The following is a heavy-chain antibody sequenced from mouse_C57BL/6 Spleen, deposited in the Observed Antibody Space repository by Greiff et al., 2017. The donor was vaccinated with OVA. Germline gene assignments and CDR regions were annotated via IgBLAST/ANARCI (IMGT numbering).Heavy chain of an antibody. CDR1: GYSITSGYY. J-gene: IGHJ2*01. CDR2: ISYDGSN. Sequence: DVKLQESGPGLVKPSQSLSLTCSVTGYSITSGYYWNWIRQFPGNKLEWMGYISYDGSNNYNPSLKNRISITRDTSKNQFFLKLNSVTTEDTATYYCARRYDGYDAYFDYWGQGTTLTVSS. V-gene: IGHV3-6*01. D-gene: IGHD2-3*01. CDR3: ARRYDGYDAYFDY.